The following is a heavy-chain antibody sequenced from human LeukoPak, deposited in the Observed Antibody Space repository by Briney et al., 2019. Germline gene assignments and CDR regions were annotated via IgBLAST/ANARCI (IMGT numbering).Heavy chain of an antibody. CDR1: GYTLTELS. Sequence: ASVKVSCKVSGYTLTELSMHWVRQAPGKGLEWMGGFDPEDGETIYAQKFQGRVTMTRDMSTSTVYMELSSLRSEDTAVYYCARDSGSYNYWGQGTLVTVSS. D-gene: IGHD1-26*01. CDR2: FDPEDGET. V-gene: IGHV1-24*01. J-gene: IGHJ4*02. CDR3: ARDSGSYNY.